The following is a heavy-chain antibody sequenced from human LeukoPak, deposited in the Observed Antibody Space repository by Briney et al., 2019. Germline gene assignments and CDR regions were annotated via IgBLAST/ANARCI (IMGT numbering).Heavy chain of an antibody. D-gene: IGHD1-26*01. CDR1: GGSISSGGYS. CDR3: ASSWEDDY. Sequence: PSETLSLTCAVSGGSISSGGYSWSWIRQPPGKGLEWIGSIYYSGSTYYNPSLKSRVTISVDTSKNQFSLKLSSVTAADTAVYYCASSWEDDYWGQGTLVTVSS. CDR2: IYYSGST. J-gene: IGHJ4*02. V-gene: IGHV4-39*01.